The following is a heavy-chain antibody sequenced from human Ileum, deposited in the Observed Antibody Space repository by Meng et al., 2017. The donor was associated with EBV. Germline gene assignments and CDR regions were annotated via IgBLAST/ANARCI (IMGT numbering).Heavy chain of an antibody. J-gene: IGHJ4*01. Sequence: QVQMAQAGSELKEPGTSVKISCETSGYRFTSYALNWVRQAPGQGLEWMGWIDTKTGNPSYAPGFTGRFVFSSETSVSTAYLQISSLKAADTAVYYCARSWGGGSSKEWGQGTLVTVSS. CDR1: GYRFTSYA. CDR2: IDTKTGNP. V-gene: IGHV7-4-1*02. CDR3: ARSWGGGSSKE. D-gene: IGHD2-15*01.